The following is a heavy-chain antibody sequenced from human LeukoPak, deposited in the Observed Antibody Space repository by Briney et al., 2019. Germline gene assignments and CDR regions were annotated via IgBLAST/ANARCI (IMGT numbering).Heavy chain of an antibody. CDR1: GYSISSGYY. D-gene: IGHD6-19*01. CDR2: LYHSGST. Sequence: PSETLSLTCAVSGYSISSGYYWGWIRQPPGKGLEWIGSLYHSGSTYYNPSLKSRVTISVDTSKNQFSLKLSSVTAADTAVYYCARDPGRIAVAGSWGQGTLVTVSS. J-gene: IGHJ5*02. CDR3: ARDPGRIAVAGS. V-gene: IGHV4-38-2*02.